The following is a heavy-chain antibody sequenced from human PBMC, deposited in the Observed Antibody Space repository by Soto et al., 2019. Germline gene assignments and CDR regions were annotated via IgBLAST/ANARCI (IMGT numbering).Heavy chain of an antibody. D-gene: IGHD3-10*01. V-gene: IGHV2-26*01. CDR2: IFSSDEK. CDR3: ARISGGSPYYYAMDV. CDR1: GFSLTNNKMG. J-gene: IGHJ6*02. Sequence: QVTLKESGPVLVKPTETLTLTCTVSGFSLTNNKMGVSWIRQPPGKALEWLANIFSSDEKSYSTSLKSRVTISQDTSKSQVVLKVTNMDPVDTPTYYCARISGGSPYYYAMDVWGQGTTVTVSS.